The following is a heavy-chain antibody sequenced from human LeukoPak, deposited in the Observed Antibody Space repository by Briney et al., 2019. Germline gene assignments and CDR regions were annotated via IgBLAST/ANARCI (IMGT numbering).Heavy chain of an antibody. CDR2: ISYSGST. Sequence: SETLSLTCTVSGGSISSYYWSWIRQPPGKGLEWIGYISYSGSTNFNPSLKSRVTISVDASKNQFSLKLSSVTAADTAVYYCAREGTAGTNLNWFDPWGQGTLVTVSS. CDR1: GGSISSYY. J-gene: IGHJ5*02. CDR3: AREGTAGTNLNWFDP. V-gene: IGHV4-59*01. D-gene: IGHD1-1*01.